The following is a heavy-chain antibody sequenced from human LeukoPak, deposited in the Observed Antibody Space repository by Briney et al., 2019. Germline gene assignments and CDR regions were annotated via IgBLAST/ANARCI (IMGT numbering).Heavy chain of an antibody. CDR2: ISAYNGNT. Sequence: GALVKVSCKASGYTFTSYGISWVRQAPGQGLEWMGWISAYNGNTNYAQKLQGRVTMTTDTSTSTAYMELRSLRSDDTAVYYCARLYCSGGSCYPAPPYFDYWGQGTLVTVSS. CDR3: ARLYCSGGSCYPAPPYFDY. J-gene: IGHJ4*02. V-gene: IGHV1-18*01. CDR1: GYTFTSYG. D-gene: IGHD2-15*01.